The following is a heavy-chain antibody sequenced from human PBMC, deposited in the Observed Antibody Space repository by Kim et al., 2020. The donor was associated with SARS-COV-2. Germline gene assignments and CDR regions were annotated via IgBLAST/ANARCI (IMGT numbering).Heavy chain of an antibody. Sequence: VASVKGRFTISRNNAKNSLYLQMNSLRAEDTAVYYCARPSREALWSGYYWGQGTLVTVSS. J-gene: IGHJ4*02. CDR3: ARPSREALWSGYY. D-gene: IGHD3-3*01. V-gene: IGHV3-7*03.